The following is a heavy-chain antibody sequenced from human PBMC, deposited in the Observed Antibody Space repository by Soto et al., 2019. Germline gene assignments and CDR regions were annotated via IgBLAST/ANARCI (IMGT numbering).Heavy chain of an antibody. CDR2: ISSDSNTI. Sequence: EVQLMESGGGFVQPGGSLRLSCAASGFTFRSYSMNWVRQAPGKGLQWVSHISSDSNTIHYGDSVEGRVTVSRATSKNPLLLQMNTLREDDTAVYYCASGTSNRPPAGFDVWCQGTLVTVSS. CDR1: GFTFRSYS. CDR3: ASGTSNRPPAGFDV. D-gene: IGHD1-26*01. J-gene: IGHJ4*02. V-gene: IGHV3-48*02.